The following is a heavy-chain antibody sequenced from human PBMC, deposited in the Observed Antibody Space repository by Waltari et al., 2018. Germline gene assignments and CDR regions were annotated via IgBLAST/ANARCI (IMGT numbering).Heavy chain of an antibody. CDR2: INHSGST. CDR3: ARGYTSLYYYDSSGYYYDAFDI. CDR1: GGSFSGYY. D-gene: IGHD3-22*01. J-gene: IGHJ3*02. Sequence: QVQLQQWGAGLLKPSETLSLTCAVYGGSFSGYYWSWIRQPPGKGLEWIGEINHSGSTNYNPSLKSLVTISVDTSKNQFSLKLSSVTAADTAVYYCARGYTSLYYYDSSGYYYDAFDIWGQGTMVTVSS. V-gene: IGHV4-34*01.